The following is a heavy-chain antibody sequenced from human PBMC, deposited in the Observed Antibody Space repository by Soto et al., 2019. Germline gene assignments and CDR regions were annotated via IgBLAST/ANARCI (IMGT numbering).Heavy chain of an antibody. Sequence: QITLKESGPTLVKPTQTLTLTCTFSGFSLSTSGVDVGWIRQPPGKALEWLALIYWDDDKRYSPSLKSRLTITKDTTKNQVDITMTTMYSFATTTYYCAHIRPYSYSQECFFYYWGQGTLGTVFS. CDR1: GFSLSTSGVD. V-gene: IGHV2-5*02. J-gene: IGHJ4*02. D-gene: IGHD1-26*01. CDR3: AHIRPYSYSQECFFYY. CDR2: IYWDDDK.